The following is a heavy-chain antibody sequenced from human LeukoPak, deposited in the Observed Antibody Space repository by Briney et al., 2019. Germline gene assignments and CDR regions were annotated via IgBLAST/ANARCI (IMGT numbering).Heavy chain of an antibody. CDR1: GFTFSSYW. D-gene: IGHD3-3*01. CDR3: AGGRLDGVWSY. J-gene: IGHJ4*02. Sequence: PGGSLRLSCAASGFTFSSYWMHWVRQAPGKGLVWVSHIKSDGSTTRYADSVKGRFTISRDNAKNTLYLQMNSLRAEDTAVYYCAGGRLDGVWSYWGQGTLVTVSS. V-gene: IGHV3-74*01. CDR2: IKSDGSTT.